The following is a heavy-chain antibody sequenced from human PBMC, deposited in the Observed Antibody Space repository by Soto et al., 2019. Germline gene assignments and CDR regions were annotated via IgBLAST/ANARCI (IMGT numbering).Heavy chain of an antibody. Sequence: SVKVSCKASGGTFSSYSISWVRQAPGQGLEWMGGIIPIFGTANYAQKFQGRVTMTRDESTSTAYMELSSLRSEDTAVYYCARHRDNYYYYYGMDVWGQGTTVTVSS. CDR3: ARHRDNYYYYYGMDV. J-gene: IGHJ6*02. CDR2: IIPIFGTA. CDR1: GGTFSSYS. V-gene: IGHV1-69*05.